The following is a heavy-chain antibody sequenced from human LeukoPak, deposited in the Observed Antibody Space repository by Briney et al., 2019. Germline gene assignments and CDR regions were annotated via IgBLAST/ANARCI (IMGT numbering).Heavy chain of an antibody. CDR2: IIPILGIA. CDR3: ARVRQQLGYWFDP. CDR1: GGTFSSYA. V-gene: IGHV1-69*04. D-gene: IGHD6-13*01. J-gene: IGHJ5*02. Sequence: SVKVSCKASGGTFSSYAISWVRQAPGQGLEWIGRIIPILGIANYAQKFQGRVTITADKSTSTAYMELSSLRSEDTAVYYCARVRQQLGYWFDPWGQGTLVTVSS.